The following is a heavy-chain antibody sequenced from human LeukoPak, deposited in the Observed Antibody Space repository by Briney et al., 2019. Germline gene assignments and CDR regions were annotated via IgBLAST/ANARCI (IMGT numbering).Heavy chain of an antibody. V-gene: IGHV4-34*01. CDR3: ARLMYSSGWSLYYYYYYYMDV. Sequence: SETLSLTCAVYGGSFSGYYWSWIRQPPGKGLERIGEINHSGSTNYNPSLKSRVTISVDTSKNQFSLKLSSVTAADTAVYYCARLMYSSGWSLYYYYYYYMDVWGKGTTVTVSS. J-gene: IGHJ6*03. CDR2: INHSGST. D-gene: IGHD6-19*01. CDR1: GGSFSGYY.